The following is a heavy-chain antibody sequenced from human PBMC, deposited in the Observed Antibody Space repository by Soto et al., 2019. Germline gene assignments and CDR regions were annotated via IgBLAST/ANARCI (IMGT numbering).Heavy chain of an antibody. CDR1: GGSIRSSSYY. V-gene: IGHV4-39*01. Sequence: QLQLQESGPGLVKPSETLSLTCTVSGGSIRSSSYYWGWIRQPPGKGLEWIGSISYSGSTYYNPSLKSRVTISVDTSKNQFSLKLSFVTAADTAVYFCARLTTITSIYYCDYWGQGTLVTVSS. J-gene: IGHJ4*02. D-gene: IGHD4-4*01. CDR2: ISYSGST. CDR3: ARLTTITSIYYCDY.